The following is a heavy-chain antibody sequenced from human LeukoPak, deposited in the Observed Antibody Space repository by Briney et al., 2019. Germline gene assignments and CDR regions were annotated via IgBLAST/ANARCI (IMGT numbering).Heavy chain of an antibody. CDR1: GFTFSSYA. V-gene: IGHV3-30-3*01. CDR2: ISYDGSYK. J-gene: IGHJ4*02. Sequence: GRSLRLSCAASGFTFSSYAMHWVRQAPGKGLEWVAVISYDGSYKYYADSVKGRFTISRDNSKNTLYLQMNSLRAEDTAVYYCARYSSSSVHWGQGTLVTVSS. D-gene: IGHD6-6*01. CDR3: ARYSSSSVH.